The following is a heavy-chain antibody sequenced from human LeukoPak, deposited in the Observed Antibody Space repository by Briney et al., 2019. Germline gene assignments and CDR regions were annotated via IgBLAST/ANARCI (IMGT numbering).Heavy chain of an antibody. CDR2: INPNSGGT. V-gene: IGHV1-2*02. CDR3: ARGYKDFWSGYYFDY. J-gene: IGHJ4*02. Sequence: GASVKVSCKASGYTFTGYYMHWVRQAPGQGLEWMGWINPNSGGTNYQGRVTMTRDTSISTAYMELSRLRSDDTAVYYCARGYKDFWSGYYFDYWGQGTLVTVSS. CDR1: GYTFTGYY. D-gene: IGHD3-3*02.